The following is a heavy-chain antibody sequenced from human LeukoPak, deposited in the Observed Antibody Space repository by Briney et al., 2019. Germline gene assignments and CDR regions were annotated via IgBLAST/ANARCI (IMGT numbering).Heavy chain of an antibody. J-gene: IGHJ4*02. CDR1: GGSISSGGYY. CDR3: ARNGGNSDYDY. D-gene: IGHD4-23*01. Sequence: SETLSLTCTVSGGSISSGGYYWSWIRQHPGKGLEWIGYIYYSGSTYYNPSLKSRVTISVDTSKNQFSLKLSSVTAADTAVYYCARNGGNSDYDYWGQGTLVTVSA. CDR2: IYYSGST. V-gene: IGHV4-31*03.